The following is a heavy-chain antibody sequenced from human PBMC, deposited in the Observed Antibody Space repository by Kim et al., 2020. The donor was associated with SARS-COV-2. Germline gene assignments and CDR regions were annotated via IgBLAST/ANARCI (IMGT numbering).Heavy chain of an antibody. CDR3: ARAKGYSSSLNDY. Sequence: SETLSLTCAVYGGSFSGYYWSWIRQPPGKGLEWIGEINHSGSTNYNPSLKSRVTISVDTSKNQFSLKLSSVTAADTAVYYCARAKGYSSSLNDYWGQGTLVTVSS. J-gene: IGHJ4*02. D-gene: IGHD6-13*01. CDR1: GGSFSGYY. V-gene: IGHV4-34*01. CDR2: INHSGST.